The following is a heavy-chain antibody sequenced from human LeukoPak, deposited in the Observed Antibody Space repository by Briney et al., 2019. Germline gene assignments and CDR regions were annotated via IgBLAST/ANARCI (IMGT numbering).Heavy chain of an antibody. V-gene: IGHV1-2*02. CDR3: AIGYVITFGGVIAAFDY. J-gene: IGHJ4*02. CDR2: INPNSGGT. Sequence: ASVKVSCKASGYTFAGYYMHWVRQAPGQGLEWMGWINPNSGGTNYAQKFQGRVTMTRDTSISTAYMELSRLRSDDTAVYYCAIGYVITFGGVIAAFDYWGQGTLVSVSS. D-gene: IGHD3-16*02. CDR1: GYTFAGYY.